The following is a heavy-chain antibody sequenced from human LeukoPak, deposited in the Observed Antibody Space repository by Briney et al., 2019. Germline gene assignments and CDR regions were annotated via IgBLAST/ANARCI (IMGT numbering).Heavy chain of an antibody. CDR1: GYTFTSYD. V-gene: IGHV1-8*01. J-gene: IGHJ4*02. Sequence: ASVKVSCKASGYTFTSYDINWVRQATGQGLEWMGWMNPNSGNTGYAQKFQGRVTMTRNTSISTAYMELSSLRSEDTAVYYCARDSSGWYYFDYWGQGTLVTVSS. CDR2: MNPNSGNT. CDR3: ARDSSGWYYFDY. D-gene: IGHD6-19*01.